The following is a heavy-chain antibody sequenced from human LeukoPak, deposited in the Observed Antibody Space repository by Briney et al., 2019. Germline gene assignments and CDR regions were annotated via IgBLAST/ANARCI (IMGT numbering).Heavy chain of an antibody. D-gene: IGHD6-13*01. V-gene: IGHV4-59*12. J-gene: IGHJ4*02. CDR2: IYYSGST. CDR3: ARVEEQQLGTFDY. Sequence: SETLSLTCTVSGGSISSYYWSWIRQPPGKGLEWIGYIYYSGSTNYNPSLKSRVTISVDTSKNQFSLKLSSVTAADTAVYYCARVEEQQLGTFDYWGQGTLVTVSS. CDR1: GGSISSYY.